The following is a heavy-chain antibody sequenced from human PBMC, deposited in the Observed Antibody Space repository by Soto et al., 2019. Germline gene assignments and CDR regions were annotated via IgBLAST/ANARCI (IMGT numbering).Heavy chain of an antibody. Sequence: PGGSLRLSCAASGFTFSTYGMHWVRQAPGKGLEWVSRVKSDGSDTGYADSVKGRFTISRDNAKNSLYLQMNSLRAEDTAVYYWARDSVGPLWFGELYDYYYYMDVWGKGTTVTVSS. V-gene: IGHV3-74*01. CDR2: VKSDGSDT. J-gene: IGHJ6*03. CDR3: ARDSVGPLWFGELYDYYYYMDV. D-gene: IGHD3-10*01. CDR1: GFTFSTYG.